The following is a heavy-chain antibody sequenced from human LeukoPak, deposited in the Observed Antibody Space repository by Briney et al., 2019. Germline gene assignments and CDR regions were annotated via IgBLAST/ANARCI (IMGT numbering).Heavy chain of an antibody. J-gene: IGHJ4*02. Sequence: ASVKVSCKASGYTFTSYGISWVRQAPGQGLEWMGWISAYNGNTNYAQKLQGRVTMTTDTSTSTAYMELRSLRSDDTAVYYCARDGKEYYYDSSGYYGYWGQGTLVTVSS. V-gene: IGHV1-18*01. CDR3: ARDGKEYYYDSSGYYGY. CDR2: ISAYNGNT. CDR1: GYTFTSYG. D-gene: IGHD3-22*01.